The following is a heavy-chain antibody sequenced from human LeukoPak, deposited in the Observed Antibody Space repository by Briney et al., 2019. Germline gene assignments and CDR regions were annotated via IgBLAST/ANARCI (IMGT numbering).Heavy chain of an antibody. V-gene: IGHV4-59*01. Sequence: PSETLSLTCTVSGDSINSYYWTWIRQAPGKGLEWIGYIYYTGSTNYSPSLTSRVSISIDPSKNQFSLKLTSVTAADTAVYYCARETEVVVATMGYWGQGTLVTVSS. D-gene: IGHD2-15*01. CDR3: ARETEVVVATMGY. CDR1: GDSINSYY. J-gene: IGHJ4*02. CDR2: IYYTGST.